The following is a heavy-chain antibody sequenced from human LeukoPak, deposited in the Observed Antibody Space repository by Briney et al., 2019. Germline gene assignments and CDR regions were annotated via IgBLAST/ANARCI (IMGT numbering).Heavy chain of an antibody. CDR2: ISSSGSTV. CDR3: ARDYSGYSYGIDY. J-gene: IGHJ4*02. Sequence: GGSLRLSCAASGFTFSSYWMSWVRQAPGKGLEWVSYISSSGSTVYYADSVKGRFTISRDNAKNSLYLQMNSLRAEDTAVYYCARDYSGYSYGIDYWGQGTLVTVSS. V-gene: IGHV3-48*04. CDR1: GFTFSSYW. D-gene: IGHD5-18*01.